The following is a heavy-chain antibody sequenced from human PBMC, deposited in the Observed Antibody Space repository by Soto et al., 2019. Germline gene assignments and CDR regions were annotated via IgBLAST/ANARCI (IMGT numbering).Heavy chain of an antibody. CDR3: AREYTYGSNLIDC. CDR2: ISHSGST. V-gene: IGHV4-31*03. D-gene: IGHD5-18*01. J-gene: IGHJ4*02. CDR1: GGSISSAAYY. Sequence: QVQLQESGPGLLKPSQTLSLTCTVSGGSISSAAYYWSWILQHPGKGLEWIGYISHSGSTYYTPSLKRRVIISADTSKNQFSVNLTSVTAADTAVYYCAREYTYGSNLIDCWGQGALVTVSS.